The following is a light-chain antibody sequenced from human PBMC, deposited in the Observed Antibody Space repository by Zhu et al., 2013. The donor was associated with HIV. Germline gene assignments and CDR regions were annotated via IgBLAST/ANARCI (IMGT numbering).Light chain of an antibody. CDR3: GTWDSSLNTYV. J-gene: IGLJ1*01. CDR1: SSNIGDNY. Sequence: QSVLTQPPSVSAAPGQKVSISCSGSSSNIGDNYVSWYQHLPGTAPKLLIYDSDKRPSGIPDRFSGSKSGTSATLGITGLQTGDEADYYCGTWDSSLNTYVFGTGTKVTVL. CDR2: DSD. V-gene: IGLV1-51*01.